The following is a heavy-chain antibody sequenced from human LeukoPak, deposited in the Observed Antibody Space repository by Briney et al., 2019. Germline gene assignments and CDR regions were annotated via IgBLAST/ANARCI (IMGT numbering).Heavy chain of an antibody. CDR2: IYYSGST. V-gene: IGHV4-59*01. Sequence: SETLSLTCTVSGGSISSYHWSWIRQPPGKGLEWIGYIYYSGSTNYNPSLKSRVTISVDTSKNRFSLKLSSVTAADTAVYYCASRHGGGVDYYYYMDVWGKGTTVTVSS. D-gene: IGHD3-16*01. CDR1: GGSISSYH. CDR3: ASRHGGGVDYYYYMDV. J-gene: IGHJ6*03.